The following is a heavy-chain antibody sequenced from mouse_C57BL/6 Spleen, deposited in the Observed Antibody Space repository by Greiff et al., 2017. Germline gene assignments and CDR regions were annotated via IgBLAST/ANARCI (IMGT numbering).Heavy chain of an antibody. J-gene: IGHJ1*03. CDR3: ARHYYVSSHWYFDV. Sequence: QVQLQQPGAELVKPGASVKLSCKASGYTFTSYWMHWVKQRPGQGLEWIGMIHPNSGSTNYNEKFKSKATLTVDKSSSTAYMQLSSLTSEDSAVYYCARHYYVSSHWYFDVWGTGTTVTVSS. V-gene: IGHV1-64*01. CDR1: GYTFTSYW. CDR2: IHPNSGST. D-gene: IGHD1-1*01.